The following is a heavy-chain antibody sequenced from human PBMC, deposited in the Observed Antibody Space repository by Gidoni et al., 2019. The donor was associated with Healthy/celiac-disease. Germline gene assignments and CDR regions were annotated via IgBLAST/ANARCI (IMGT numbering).Heavy chain of an antibody. CDR1: GFTFSSYW. CDR2: IKQDGSEK. J-gene: IGHJ3*02. V-gene: IGHV3-7*03. Sequence: EVQPVESGGGLVQPGGSLRLSCAASGFTFSSYWMSWVRQAPGKGLEGVANIKQDGSEKYYVDSVKGRFTISRDNAKNSLYLQMNSLRAEDTAVYYCARRYPLWDEAFDIWGQGTMVTVSS. D-gene: IGHD2-21*01. CDR3: ARRYPLWDEAFDI.